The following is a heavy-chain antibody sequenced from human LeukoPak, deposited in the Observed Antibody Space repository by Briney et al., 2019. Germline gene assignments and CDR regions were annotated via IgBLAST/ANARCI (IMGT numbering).Heavy chain of an antibody. D-gene: IGHD3-3*01. V-gene: IGHV3-23*01. CDR1: GFTFSSYA. Sequence: PGGSLRLSFAASGFTFSSYAMSWVRQAPGKGLEWVSGISGSGGRTYYADSVKGRFTISRDNSKDTLYLQMNSLRAEDTAVYYCAKEPQGGNYDSWSGYYLDYWGQGTLVTVSS. CDR3: AKEPQGGNYDSWSGYYLDY. J-gene: IGHJ4*02. CDR2: ISGSGGRT.